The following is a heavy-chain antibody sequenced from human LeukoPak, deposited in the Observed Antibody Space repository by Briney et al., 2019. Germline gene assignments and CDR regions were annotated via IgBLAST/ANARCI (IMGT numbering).Heavy chain of an antibody. V-gene: IGHV1-46*01. CDR2: INPSGGST. Sequence: ASVKVSCKASGGTFSSYAISWVRQAPEQGLEWMGIINPSGGSTSYAQKFQGRVTMTRDTSTSTVYMELSSLRSEDTAVYYCARVRGGSYGMDVWGQGTTVIVSS. CDR1: GGTFSSYA. D-gene: IGHD3-10*01. CDR3: ARVRGGSYGMDV. J-gene: IGHJ6*02.